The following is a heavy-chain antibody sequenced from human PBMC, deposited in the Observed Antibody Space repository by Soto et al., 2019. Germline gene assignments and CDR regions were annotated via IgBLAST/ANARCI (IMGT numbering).Heavy chain of an antibody. CDR2: IGISIGYI. CDR1: GFNLSSYT. Sequence: GGLRLSCVASGFNLSSYTMSWVRQAPGKGLEWVSSIGISIGYIYYGESVTGRFTISRDNTKNSLFLQMNSLRAEDTAVYFCGRNVLAVTEDAVDVWGQGTMVTVSS. D-gene: IGHD6-6*01. J-gene: IGHJ3*01. CDR3: GRNVLAVTEDAVDV. V-gene: IGHV3-21*01.